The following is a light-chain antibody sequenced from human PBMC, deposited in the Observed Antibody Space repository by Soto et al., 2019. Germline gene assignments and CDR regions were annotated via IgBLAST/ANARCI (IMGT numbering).Light chain of an antibody. CDR3: QHHGSSSPRT. Sequence: ETVLTQSPGILSLSPCERATLSCSASQSVSNNFLAWYQQKPGQPPSRLIYGASTRATDGPDRFSGSGSGADFTLSISRLEPEDFAAYYCQHHGSSSPRTFGQGTKVDIK. CDR2: GAS. CDR1: QSVSNNF. V-gene: IGKV3-20*01. J-gene: IGKJ1*01.